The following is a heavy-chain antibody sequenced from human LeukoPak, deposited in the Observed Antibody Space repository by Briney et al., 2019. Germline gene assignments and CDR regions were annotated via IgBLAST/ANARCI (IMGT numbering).Heavy chain of an antibody. D-gene: IGHD6-13*01. CDR1: GESFSDNY. Sequence: SEALSLTCAVYGESFSDNYWSWIRQSPDKGLEWIGEIHHRGSTSYKLSLKSRVTISVDRSKNQFSLKLTSVTAADTAVYYCARSPAISWSNFDYWGHGVLVTVSS. V-gene: IGHV4-34*01. CDR2: IHHRGST. CDR3: ARSPAISWSNFDY. J-gene: IGHJ4*01.